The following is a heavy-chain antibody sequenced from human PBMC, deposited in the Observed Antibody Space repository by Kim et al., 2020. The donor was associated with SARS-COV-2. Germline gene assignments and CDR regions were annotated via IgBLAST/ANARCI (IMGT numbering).Heavy chain of an antibody. CDR2: ISFDGGDA. CDR1: GFTFNKYG. J-gene: IGHJ5*01. V-gene: IGHV3-33*05. CDR3: ASGPGHGFRAFYW. Sequence: GGSLRLSCAASGFTFNKYGMNWVRQAPGKGLEWVAVISFDGGDAYYADSVKGRFTTSRDYSKNTLHLQMNSLSAEDTAMYYSASGPGHGFRAFYW. D-gene: IGHD1-26*01.